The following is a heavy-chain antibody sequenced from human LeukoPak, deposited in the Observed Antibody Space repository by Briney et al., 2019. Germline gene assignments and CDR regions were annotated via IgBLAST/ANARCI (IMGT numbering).Heavy chain of an antibody. J-gene: IGHJ6*04. V-gene: IGHV3-48*04. CDR2: ISSSGSTI. Sequence: GGSLRLSCAASGFTFSSYWMHWVRQAPRKGLEWVSYISSSGSTIYYADSVKGRFTISRDNAKNSLYLQMNSLRAEDTAVYYCAELGITMIGGVWGKGTTVTISS. CDR1: GFTFSSYW. CDR3: AELGITMIGGV. D-gene: IGHD3-10*02.